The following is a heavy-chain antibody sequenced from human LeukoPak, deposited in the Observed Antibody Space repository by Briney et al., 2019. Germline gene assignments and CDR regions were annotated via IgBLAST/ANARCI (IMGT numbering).Heavy chain of an antibody. CDR2: IYYGGST. V-gene: IGHV4-59*08. CDR3: ARHGRNYYDSSGYYDFDY. D-gene: IGHD3-22*01. Sequence: PSETLSLTCAVYGGSFSGYYWSWIRQPPGKGLEWIGYIYYGGSTNYNPSLKSRVTISVDTSKNQFSLKLSSVTAADTAVYYCARHGRNYYDSSGYYDFDYWGQGTLVTVSS. J-gene: IGHJ4*02. CDR1: GGSFSGYY.